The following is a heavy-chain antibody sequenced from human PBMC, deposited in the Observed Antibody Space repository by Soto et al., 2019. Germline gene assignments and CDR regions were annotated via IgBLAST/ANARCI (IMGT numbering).Heavy chain of an antibody. CDR2: IDPSDSYT. D-gene: IGHD6-13*01. V-gene: IGHV5-10-1*01. CDR1: GYSFTSYW. Sequence: GESLKISCKGSGYSFTSYWISWVRQMPGKGLEWMGRIDPSDSYTNYSPSFQGHVTISADKSISTAYLQWSSLKASDTAMYYCARSRVWRNWFDPWGQGTLVTVS. J-gene: IGHJ5*02. CDR3: ARSRVWRNWFDP.